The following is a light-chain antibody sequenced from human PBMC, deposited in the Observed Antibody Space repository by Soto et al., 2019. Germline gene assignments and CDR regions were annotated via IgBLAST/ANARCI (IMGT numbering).Light chain of an antibody. CDR3: QQRSNWPPT. V-gene: IGKV3-11*01. CDR2: DAS. J-gene: IGKJ1*01. CDR1: QSVSSY. Sequence: EIVLTQSPGTLSLSPGERAALSCRASQSVSSYLAWYQQKPGQAPRXLIYDASNRATGIPARFSGSGSGTDCTITISSLEPEDGEVYDGQQRSNWPPTFGQGTKVDI.